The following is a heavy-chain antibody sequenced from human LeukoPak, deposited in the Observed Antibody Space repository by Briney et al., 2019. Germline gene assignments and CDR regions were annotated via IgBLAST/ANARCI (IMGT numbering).Heavy chain of an antibody. V-gene: IGHV3-21*01. J-gene: IGHJ5*02. Sequence: GGSLRLSCAASGFTFRNYNMNWVRQTPGKGLEWVSSISESSSFIQYADSLKGRFAISRDNAKNSLYLQMNSLRAEDTAVYYCARQRGYCSSGVCRGWFDPWGQGTLVTVSS. CDR2: ISESSSFI. CDR3: ARQRGYCSSGVCRGWFDP. D-gene: IGHD2-8*01. CDR1: GFTFRNYN.